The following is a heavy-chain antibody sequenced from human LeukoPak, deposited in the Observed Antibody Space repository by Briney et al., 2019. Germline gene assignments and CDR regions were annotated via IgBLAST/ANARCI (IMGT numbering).Heavy chain of an antibody. V-gene: IGHV5-51*01. CDR3: ARHPSYGDYFDY. CDR2: IYPGDSDT. Sequence: PGESLKISYQGSGYSFTSYWIGWVRPMPGKGQEWMGIIYPGDSDTRYSPSFQGQVTISSDKSISTAYLQWSSLKASDTAMYYCARHPSYGDYFDYWGQGTLVTVSS. CDR1: GYSFTSYW. D-gene: IGHD4-17*01. J-gene: IGHJ4*02.